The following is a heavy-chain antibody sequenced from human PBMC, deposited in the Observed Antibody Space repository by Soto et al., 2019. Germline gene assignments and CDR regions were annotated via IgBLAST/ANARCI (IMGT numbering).Heavy chain of an antibody. CDR3: AIPSGLTVTGPDY. V-gene: IGHV3-23*01. CDR2: IGGNGADT. CDR1: GFIFRNYA. D-gene: IGHD6-19*01. J-gene: IGHJ4*02. Sequence: EVQLLESGGGLVQPGGSLRLSCAASGFIFRNYAMSWVRQAPGKGLEWVSAIGGNGADTYYADSVKGRFTISRDNSKNTLYLQMNSLRAADTAVYFCAIPSGLTVTGPDYWGQGTLVTVSS.